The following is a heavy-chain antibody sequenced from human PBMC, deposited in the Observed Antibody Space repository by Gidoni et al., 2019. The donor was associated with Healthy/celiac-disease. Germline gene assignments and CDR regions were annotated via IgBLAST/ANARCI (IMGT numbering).Heavy chain of an antibody. Sequence: EVQLVESGGGLVQPGRSLRLSCAASGFTFDDYAMHWVRQAPGKGLEWVSGISWNSGSIGYADSVKGRFTISRDNAKNSLYLQMNSLRAEDTALYYCAKSGYYNYYFDYWGQGTLVTVSS. CDR3: AKSGYYNYYFDY. CDR2: ISWNSGSI. CDR1: GFTFDDYA. V-gene: IGHV3-9*01. D-gene: IGHD3-9*01. J-gene: IGHJ4*02.